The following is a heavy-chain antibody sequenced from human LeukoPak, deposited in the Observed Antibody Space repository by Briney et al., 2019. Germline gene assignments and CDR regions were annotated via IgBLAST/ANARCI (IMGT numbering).Heavy chain of an antibody. Sequence: ASVKVSCKASGYTFTGYYMHWVRQAPGQGLEWMGRINPNSGGTNYAQKFQGRVTMTRDTSISTAYMELSRLRSDDTAVYYCARTSSVLLWFGEPDYWGQGTLVTVSS. J-gene: IGHJ4*02. D-gene: IGHD3-10*01. CDR3: ARTSSVLLWFGEPDY. CDR2: INPNSGGT. V-gene: IGHV1-2*06. CDR1: GYTFTGYY.